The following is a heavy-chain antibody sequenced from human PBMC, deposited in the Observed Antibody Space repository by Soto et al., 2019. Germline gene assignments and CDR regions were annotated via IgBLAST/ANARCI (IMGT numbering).Heavy chain of an antibody. CDR3: AVDIVVVPAAIGDYYYGMDV. CDR2: IIPIFGTA. J-gene: IGHJ6*02. V-gene: IGHV1-69*13. D-gene: IGHD2-2*02. Sequence: ASVKVSCKASGGTFSSYAISWVRQAPGQGLEWMGGIIPIFGTANYAQKFQGRVTITADESTSAAYMELSSLRSEDTAVYYCAVDIVVVPAAIGDYYYGMDVWGQGTTVTVSS. CDR1: GGTFSSYA.